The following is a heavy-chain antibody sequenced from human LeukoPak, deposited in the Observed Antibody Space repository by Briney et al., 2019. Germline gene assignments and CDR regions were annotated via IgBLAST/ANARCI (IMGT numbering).Heavy chain of an antibody. CDR2: ISYDGTNK. V-gene: IGHV3-30*18. CDR3: AKGNYYDSSAYNWFDP. CDR1: GFTFSSYG. D-gene: IGHD3-22*01. Sequence: GGSLRLSCAASGFTFSSYGMHWVRQAPGKGLEWVAVISYDGTNKYYAESVKGRFTISRDNSKNTLYVQMNSLRAEDTAVYYCAKGNYYDSSAYNWFDPWGQGTLVTVSS. J-gene: IGHJ5*02.